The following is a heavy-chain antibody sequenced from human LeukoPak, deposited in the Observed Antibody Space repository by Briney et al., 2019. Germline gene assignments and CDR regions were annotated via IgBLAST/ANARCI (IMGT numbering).Heavy chain of an antibody. D-gene: IGHD6-19*01. J-gene: IGHJ4*02. V-gene: IGHV4-61*01. CDR1: GGSVSSGSYY. CDR2: IYYSGST. Sequence: SETLSLTCTVSGGSVSSGSYYWSWIRQPPGKGLEWIGYIYYSGSTNYNPSLKSRVTISVDTSKNQFSLKLSSVTAADTAVYYCASVQTGYSSGWQQYYFDYWGQGTLFTVSS. CDR3: ASVQTGYSSGWQQYYFDY.